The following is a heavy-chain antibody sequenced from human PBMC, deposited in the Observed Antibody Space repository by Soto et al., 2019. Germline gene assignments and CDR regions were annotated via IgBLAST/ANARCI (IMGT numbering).Heavy chain of an antibody. CDR1: GFSLSTSGVG. V-gene: IGHV2-5*02. CDR3: AHRRFDCSGGSCYFWFDP. Sequence: SGATLVNPTQSLTLTCTFSGFSLSTSGVGVGWIRQPPGKALEWLALIYWDDDKRYSPSLKSRLTITKDTSKNQVVLTMTNMDPVDTATYYCAHRRFDCSGGSCYFWFDPWGQGTLVTVSS. CDR2: IYWDDDK. D-gene: IGHD2-15*01. J-gene: IGHJ5*02.